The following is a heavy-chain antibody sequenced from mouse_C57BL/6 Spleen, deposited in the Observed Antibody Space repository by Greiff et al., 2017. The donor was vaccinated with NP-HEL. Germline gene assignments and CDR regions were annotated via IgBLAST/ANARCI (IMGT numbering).Heavy chain of an antibody. CDR3: ARGRVPYWYFDV. Sequence: VQLQQSGAEQVRPGTSVKMSCKASGYTFTNYWIGWAKQRPGHGLEWIGDIYPGGGYTNYNEKFKGKATLTADKASSTAYMQLSSLTSEDSAIYYCARGRVPYWYFDVWGTGTTATVSS. J-gene: IGHJ1*03. CDR2: IYPGGGYT. V-gene: IGHV1-63*01. CDR1: GYTFTNYW.